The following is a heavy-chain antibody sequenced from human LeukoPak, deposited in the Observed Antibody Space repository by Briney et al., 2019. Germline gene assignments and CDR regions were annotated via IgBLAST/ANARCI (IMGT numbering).Heavy chain of an antibody. J-gene: IGHJ6*02. CDR1: GGSINTYF. Sequence: SETLSLTCTVSGGSINTYFWTWIRQPAGKGLQWIGRIYPSGSTNYSPSLKSRLTMSVDTSNNQFSLKLSSVTAADTAVYYCARGHSSGYYPAGYYYYYGMDVWGQGTTVTVSS. CDR3: ARGHSSGYYPAGYYYYYGMDV. CDR2: IYPSGST. V-gene: IGHV4-4*07. D-gene: IGHD3-22*01.